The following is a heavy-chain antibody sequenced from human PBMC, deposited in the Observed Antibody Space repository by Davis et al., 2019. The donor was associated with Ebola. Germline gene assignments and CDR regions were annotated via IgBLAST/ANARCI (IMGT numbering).Heavy chain of an antibody. CDR2: MNPNSGNT. CDR1: GYTFTNYY. Sequence: ASVKVSCKASGYTFTNYYMVWVRQAPGQGLEWMGWMNPNSGNTGYAQKFQGRVTMTRNTSINTAYMELSSLRSEDTAVYYCARGKVGGKNWLDPWGQGTLVTVSS. D-gene: IGHD3-16*01. CDR3: ARGKVGGKNWLDP. V-gene: IGHV1-8*02. J-gene: IGHJ5*02.